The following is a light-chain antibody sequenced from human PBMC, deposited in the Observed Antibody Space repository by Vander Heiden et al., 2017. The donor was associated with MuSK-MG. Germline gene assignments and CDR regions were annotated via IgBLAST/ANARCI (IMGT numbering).Light chain of an antibody. CDR1: QGISSY. CDR3: QQLNSYPPAT. J-gene: IGKJ1*01. CDR2: AAS. Sequence: IQLTQSPSSLSASVGDRVTITCRASQGISSYLAWYQQKPGKAPKLLIYAASTLQSGVPSRFSGSGYGTDFTLTISSLQPEDFAPYYCQQLNSYPPATFGQGTKVEIK. V-gene: IGKV1-9*01.